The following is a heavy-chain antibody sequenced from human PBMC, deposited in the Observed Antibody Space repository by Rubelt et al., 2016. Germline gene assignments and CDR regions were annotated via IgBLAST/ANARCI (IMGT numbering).Heavy chain of an antibody. D-gene: IGHD3-10*01. Sequence: QVQLVQSGAEVKKPGASVKVSCKASGYTFTSYGISWVRQAPGQGLEWMGWISAYNGNTNYAEKLQGRVTMTAETSTSTAYIGLRGLRSEGTAGYDGVGGEPADYWGQGTLVTVSS. V-gene: IGHV1-18*01. CDR3: VGGEPADY. CDR1: GYTFTSYG. CDR2: ISAYNGNT. J-gene: IGHJ4*02.